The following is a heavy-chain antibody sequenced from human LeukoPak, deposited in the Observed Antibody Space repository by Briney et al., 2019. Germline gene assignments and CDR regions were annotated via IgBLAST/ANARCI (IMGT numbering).Heavy chain of an antibody. J-gene: IGHJ4*02. Sequence: GRSLRLSCAASGFTFSAYGMHWVRQAPGRGLEWVAVIWYDGSNKYYADSVKGRFTISRDSSKNTLYLQMNSLRAEDTAVYYCARDRMPYSSGFPPYWGQRTLVTVSS. CDR3: ARDRMPYSSGFPPY. V-gene: IGHV3-33*01. CDR2: IWYDGSNK. CDR1: GFTFSAYG. D-gene: IGHD6-19*01.